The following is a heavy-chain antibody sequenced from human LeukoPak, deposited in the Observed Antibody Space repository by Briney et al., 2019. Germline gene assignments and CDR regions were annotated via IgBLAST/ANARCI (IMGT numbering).Heavy chain of an antibody. CDR1: GGSISLYY. J-gene: IGHJ4*02. Sequence: SETLSLTCTVSGGSISLYYWSWIRQPAGKGLEWIGRVYSSGNTNYNPSLRSRVTMSVDMSKNHFFLKLRSVTAADTAVYYCARDGASRQCGGDCSTFDSWGQGALVTVSS. D-gene: IGHD2-21*01. V-gene: IGHV4-4*07. CDR3: ARDGASRQCGGDCSTFDS. CDR2: VYSSGNT.